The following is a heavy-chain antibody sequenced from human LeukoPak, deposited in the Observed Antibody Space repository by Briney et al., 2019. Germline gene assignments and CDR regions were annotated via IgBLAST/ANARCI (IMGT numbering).Heavy chain of an antibody. CDR2: ISHSGGST. V-gene: IGHV3-23*01. CDR3: AKLSTVAPFDY. D-gene: IGHD4-23*01. J-gene: IGHJ4*02. CDR1: GFTFSNYG. Sequence: PGGSLRLSCAASGFTFSNYGLSWVRQAPGKGLEWVSAISHSGGSTYYADSVKGRFTISRDNSRYTLYLQVNSLRAEDTAVYYCAKLSTVAPFDYWGQGTPVTVSS.